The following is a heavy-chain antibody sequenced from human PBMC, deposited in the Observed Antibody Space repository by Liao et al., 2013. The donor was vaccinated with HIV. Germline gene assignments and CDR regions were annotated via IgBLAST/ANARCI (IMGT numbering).Heavy chain of an antibody. Sequence: QVPLQQWGAGLLKPTETLSLTCAVYGGSFTGNFWSWIRQAPGQGLEWLGEINHRGDTNFNPTLKSRLTMSVDTSKNQFSLNLTAVTAADTAMYYCARVLRYLGGYYFDYWGQGTLVTVSP. CDR3: ARVLRYLGGYYFDY. CDR1: GGSFTGNF. D-gene: IGHD3-9*01. J-gene: IGHJ4*02. V-gene: IGHV4-34*01. CDR2: INHRGDT.